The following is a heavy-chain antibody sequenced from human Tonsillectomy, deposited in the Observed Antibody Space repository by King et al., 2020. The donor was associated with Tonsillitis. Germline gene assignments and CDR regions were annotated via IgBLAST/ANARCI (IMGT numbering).Heavy chain of an antibody. J-gene: IGHJ2*01. CDR1: GVSISSSTHY. CDR3: ARGRYYYDGSGYPTAWYFNL. D-gene: IGHD3-22*01. V-gene: IGHV4-39*07. CDR2: LYYGGNT. Sequence: LQLQESGPGLVKPSETLSLTCTVSGVSISSSTHYWGWIRQPPGKGLEWIANLYYGGNTYYNPSLKSRVTISVDTSKNQFSLKLTSVTAADTAVYYCARGRYYYDGSGYPTAWYFNLGARGPWSLSPQ.